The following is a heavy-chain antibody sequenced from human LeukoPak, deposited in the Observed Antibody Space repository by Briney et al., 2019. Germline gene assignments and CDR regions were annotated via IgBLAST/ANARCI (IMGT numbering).Heavy chain of an antibody. CDR2: FYNSGST. CDR3: ARVGYYGSGSYETFDY. CDR1: GGSISSYN. J-gene: IGHJ4*02. V-gene: IGHV4-59*01. Sequence: SETLSLTCTVSGGSISSYNWGWIRQPPGKGLEWVGYFYNSGSTNFSPSLKSRLTISLDTSKNQFSLKLTSVTAADTAVYYCARVGYYGSGSYETFDYWGQGTLVTVSS. D-gene: IGHD3-10*01.